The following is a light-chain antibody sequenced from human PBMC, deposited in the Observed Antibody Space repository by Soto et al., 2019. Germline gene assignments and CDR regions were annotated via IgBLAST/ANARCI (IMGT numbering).Light chain of an antibody. CDR1: SSDVWGYNL. V-gene: IGLV2-23*01. CDR3: CSYAGSLV. Sequence: QSVLTQPASVSGSPGQSITISCTGTSSDVWGYNLVSWYQQHPGKAPKLMIYEGSKRPSGVSNRFSGSKSGNTASLTISGLQAEDEADYYCCSYAGSLVFGGGTKLTVL. CDR2: EGS. J-gene: IGLJ2*01.